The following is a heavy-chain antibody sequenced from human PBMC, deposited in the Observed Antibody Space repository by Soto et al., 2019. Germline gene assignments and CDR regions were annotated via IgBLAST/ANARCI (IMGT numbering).Heavy chain of an antibody. D-gene: IGHD4-17*01. V-gene: IGHV1-69*01. CDR1: GGAFGRYS. CDR3: ARGDGMTAVTIFEY. J-gene: IGHJ4*02. CDR2: VIPVFNTS. Sequence: QVQLEQSGPEVKRPGTSVKVSCKASGGAFGRYSVSWVRQAPGQGLEWIGGVIPVFNTSNYSLKFQGRVAIFADLSTNTVFMELRSLRSEDTALYYCARGDGMTAVTIFEYWGQGTLVTVSS.